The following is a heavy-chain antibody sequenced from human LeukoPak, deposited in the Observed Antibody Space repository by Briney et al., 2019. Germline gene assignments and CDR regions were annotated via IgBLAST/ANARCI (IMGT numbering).Heavy chain of an antibody. V-gene: IGHV3-53*01. Sequence: GGSLRLSCAASGFTVSSNYMSWVRQAPGKGLEWVSVIYSGSSTYYADSVKGRFTISRDNSKNTLYLQMNSLRAEDTAVYYCARVPRGAFDIWGQGTMVTVSS. CDR2: IYSGSST. CDR1: GFTVSSNY. D-gene: IGHD3-10*01. J-gene: IGHJ3*02. CDR3: ARVPRGAFDI.